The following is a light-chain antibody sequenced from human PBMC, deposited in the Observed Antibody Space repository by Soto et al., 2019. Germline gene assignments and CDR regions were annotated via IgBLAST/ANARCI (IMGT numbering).Light chain of an antibody. Sequence: EIVMTQSPATLSVSPGETATLSCRASQSVSNNVAWYQQKPGQAPRLLILGASTRATGIPARFSGSGSGTDFTLTISRLEPEDFAVYYCPQYGSSGTFGQGTKVDIK. J-gene: IGKJ1*01. CDR1: QSVSNN. V-gene: IGKV3-15*01. CDR3: PQYGSSGT. CDR2: GAS.